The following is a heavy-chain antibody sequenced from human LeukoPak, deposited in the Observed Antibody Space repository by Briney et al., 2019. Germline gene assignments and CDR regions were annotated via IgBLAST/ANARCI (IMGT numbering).Heavy chain of an antibody. V-gene: IGHV1-2*06. CDR1: GYXFTGYY. Sequence: ASVKVSCKASGYXFTGYYIHWVRQAPGQGLEWMGRINPDNGGTNYAQKFQGRVTMTRDMSISTAYMELSRLRSDDTAVYYCARDPSNSGYDYLYYFDYWGQGTLVTVSS. J-gene: IGHJ4*02. D-gene: IGHD5-12*01. CDR2: INPDNGGT. CDR3: ARDPSNSGYDYLYYFDY.